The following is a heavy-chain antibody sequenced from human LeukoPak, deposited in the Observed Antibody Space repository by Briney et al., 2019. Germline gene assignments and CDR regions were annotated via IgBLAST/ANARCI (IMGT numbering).Heavy chain of an antibody. Sequence: SETLSLTCTVSGGSISSHYWSWIRQPPGKGLEWIGYIYYSGSTNYNPSLKSRVTISVDTSKNQFSLKLSSVTAADTAVYYCATGGYSTRVDAFDIWGQGTMVTVSS. CDR2: IYYSGST. CDR3: ATGGYSTRVDAFDI. D-gene: IGHD3-22*01. J-gene: IGHJ3*02. CDR1: GGSISSHY. V-gene: IGHV4-59*11.